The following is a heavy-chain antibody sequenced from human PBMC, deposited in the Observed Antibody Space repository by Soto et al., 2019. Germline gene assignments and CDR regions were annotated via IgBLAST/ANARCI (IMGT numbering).Heavy chain of an antibody. V-gene: IGHV1-69*13. CDR3: ARDRGEGIAVAGTWMSRRAYGMDV. CDR1: GGTFSSYA. J-gene: IGHJ6*02. CDR2: IIPIFGTA. Sequence: GASVKVSCKASGGTFSSYAISWVRQAPGQGLEWMGGIIPIFGTANYAQKFQGRVTITADESTSTAYMELSSLRSEDTAVYYCARDRGEGIAVAGTWMSRRAYGMDVWGQGTTVTVSS. D-gene: IGHD6-19*01.